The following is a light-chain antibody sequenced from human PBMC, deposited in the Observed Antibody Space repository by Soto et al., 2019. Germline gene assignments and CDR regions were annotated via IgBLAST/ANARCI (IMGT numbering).Light chain of an antibody. Sequence: EILLTQSPGTLSLSPGERATLSCRASQTVSVNYLAWYHQKPGQAPRLLIYGASSRATGIPDRFSGSGSGTDFTLTISRLEPEDFAVYYCQQYGSSPTFGGGTKVEIK. J-gene: IGKJ4*01. V-gene: IGKV3-20*01. CDR3: QQYGSSPT. CDR1: QTVSVNY. CDR2: GAS.